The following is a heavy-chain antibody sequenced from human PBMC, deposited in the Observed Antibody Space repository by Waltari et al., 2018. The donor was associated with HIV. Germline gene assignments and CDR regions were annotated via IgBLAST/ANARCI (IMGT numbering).Heavy chain of an antibody. D-gene: IGHD2-8*01. CDR1: EFTFSTYA. CDR3: ARGFDTNDGSPEY. CDR2: SSGSGGST. V-gene: IGHV3-23*01. J-gene: IGHJ4*02. Sequence: EVQLLESGGGLVQPGESLRLSCAGSEFTFSTYAMNWVRQAPGVGREWVARSSGSGGSTYYADSVKGRFTISRDNFKDSLSLNMNNLRAEDTAVYYCARGFDTNDGSPEYWGQGTLVTVSS.